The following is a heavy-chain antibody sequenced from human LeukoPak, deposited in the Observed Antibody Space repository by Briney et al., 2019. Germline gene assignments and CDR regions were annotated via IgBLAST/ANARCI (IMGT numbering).Heavy chain of an antibody. J-gene: IGHJ3*02. Sequence: ASVKVSCKASGYTFTSYYMHWVRQAPGQGLEWMGVINPSGGSTSYAQKFQGRVTMTRDTSTSTVYMELSSLRSEDTAVYYCARDGGSDAFDTWGQGTMVTVSS. CDR2: INPSGGST. CDR1: GYTFTSYY. V-gene: IGHV1-46*01. CDR3: ARDGGSDAFDT.